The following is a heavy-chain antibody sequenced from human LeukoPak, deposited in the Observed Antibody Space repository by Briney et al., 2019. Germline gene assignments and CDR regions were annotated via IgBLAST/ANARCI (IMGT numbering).Heavy chain of an antibody. Sequence: XETLSLTCTVSGGSISSYYWSWIRQPPGKGLEWIGYIYYSGTTNYNPSLKSRVTISVDTSKNQFSLKLSSVTAADTAVYYCARGVYIAAARYGYWGQGTLVTVSS. CDR3: ARGVYIAAARYGY. J-gene: IGHJ4*02. CDR2: IYYSGTT. CDR1: GGSISSYY. V-gene: IGHV4-59*01. D-gene: IGHD6-13*01.